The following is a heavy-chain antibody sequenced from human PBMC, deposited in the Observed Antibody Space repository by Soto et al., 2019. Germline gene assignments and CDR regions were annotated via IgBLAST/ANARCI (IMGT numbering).Heavy chain of an antibody. Sequence: QVQLVESGGGVVQPGRSLRLSCAASEFTFSNYGMHWVRQAPGKGLEWVAVILNDGSHRYHADSVKDRFTISRDNSKNTLYLQMNSLRAEDTAVYYCARDDEYSGNGMDVWGQGTTVTVS. CDR2: ILNDGSHR. J-gene: IGHJ6*02. CDR1: EFTFSNYG. CDR3: ARDDEYSGNGMDV. V-gene: IGHV3-33*01. D-gene: IGHD3-10*01.